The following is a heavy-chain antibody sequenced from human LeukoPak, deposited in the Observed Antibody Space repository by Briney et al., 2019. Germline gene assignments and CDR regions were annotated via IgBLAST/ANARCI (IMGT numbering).Heavy chain of an antibody. V-gene: IGHV3-7*01. Sequence: GGSLRLSCAASGFTFSSYGMSWVRQAPGKGLEWVANIKQDGSEKYYVDSVKGRFTISRDNAKNSLYLQMNSPRAEDTAVYYCASLYGVYYYDSNGYYPPPDYWGQGALVTVPS. J-gene: IGHJ4*02. CDR1: GFTFSSYG. CDR3: ASLYGVYYYDSNGYYPPPDY. D-gene: IGHD3-22*01. CDR2: IKQDGSEK.